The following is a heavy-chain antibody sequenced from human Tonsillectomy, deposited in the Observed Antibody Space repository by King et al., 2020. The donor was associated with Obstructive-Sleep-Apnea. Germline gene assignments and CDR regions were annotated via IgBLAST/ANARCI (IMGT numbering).Heavy chain of an antibody. CDR2: ISSSSRYI. Sequence: VQLVESGGGLVKPGGSLRLSCAASGFTFSSYSMNWVRQAPGKGLEWVSSISSSSRYIYYEDSVKGRFTISRDNAKNSLYLQMNSLRAEDTAVYYCARGSYPVIYYFDYWGQGTLVTVSS. CDR1: GFTFSSYS. V-gene: IGHV3-21*01. D-gene: IGHD1-26*01. J-gene: IGHJ4*02. CDR3: ARGSYPVIYYFDY.